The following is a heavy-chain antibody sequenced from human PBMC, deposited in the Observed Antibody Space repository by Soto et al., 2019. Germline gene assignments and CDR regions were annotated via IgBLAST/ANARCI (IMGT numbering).Heavy chain of an antibody. Sequence: GGSLRLSCAASGFTFSSYGMHWVRQAPGKGLEWVAVIWYDGSNKYYADSVKGRFTISRDNSKNTLYLQMNSLSAEDTAVYYCARDFTWDPPSSYYYYYGMDVWGQGTTVTVSS. J-gene: IGHJ6*02. CDR2: IWYDGSNK. CDR3: ARDFTWDPPSSYYYYYGMDV. CDR1: GFTFSSYG. V-gene: IGHV3-33*01. D-gene: IGHD1-26*01.